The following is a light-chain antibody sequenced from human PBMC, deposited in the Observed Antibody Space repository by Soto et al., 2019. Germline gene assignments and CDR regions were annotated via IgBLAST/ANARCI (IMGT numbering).Light chain of an antibody. V-gene: IGKV1-5*01. J-gene: IGKJ5*01. CDR1: QSISSW. Sequence: DIQMTQSPSMLSASVGDRVTITCRASQSISSWLAWYQQKPGKAPKVLIYDASSLKSGVPSRFSGSGSGTEFTLTISSLQPDDFATYYCHQYNSYSTFGQGTRLEIK. CDR2: DAS. CDR3: HQYNSYST.